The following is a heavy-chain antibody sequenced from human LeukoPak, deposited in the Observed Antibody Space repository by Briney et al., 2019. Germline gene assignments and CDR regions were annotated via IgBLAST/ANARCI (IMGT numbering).Heavy chain of an antibody. V-gene: IGHV3-23*01. CDR3: ARGISGIAAAGMFDY. CDR1: GFTFSSYA. D-gene: IGHD6-13*01. CDR2: ISGSGGST. J-gene: IGHJ4*02. Sequence: SGGSLRLSCAASGFTFSSYAMSWVRQAPGKGLEWVSAISGSGGSTYYADSVKGRFTISRDNSKNTLYLQMNSLRAEDTAVYYCARGISGIAAAGMFDYWGQGTLVTVSS.